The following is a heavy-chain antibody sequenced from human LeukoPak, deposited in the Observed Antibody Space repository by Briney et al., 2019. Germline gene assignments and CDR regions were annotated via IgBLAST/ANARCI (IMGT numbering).Heavy chain of an antibody. CDR2: INPNSGGT. Sequence: ASVKVSCKASGYTFTGYYMRWVRQAPGQGLEWMGWINPNSGGTNYAQKFQGRVTMTRDTSISTAYMELSRLRSDDTAVYYCAREITYYYGSGSYSDYWGQGTLVTVSS. CDR1: GYTFTGYY. D-gene: IGHD3-10*01. J-gene: IGHJ4*02. V-gene: IGHV1-2*02. CDR3: AREITYYYGSGSYSDY.